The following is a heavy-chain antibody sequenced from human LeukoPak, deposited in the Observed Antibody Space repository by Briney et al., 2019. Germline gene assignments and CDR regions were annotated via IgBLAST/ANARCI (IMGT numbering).Heavy chain of an antibody. CDR3: VGAIHDSSGYYFGYFDY. V-gene: IGHV3-66*01. CDR1: GFTVSSNY. Sequence: GGSLRLTCAASGFTVSSNYMSWVRQAPGKGLEWVSVIYSGGSTYYADSVKGRFTISRDNSKNTLYLQMNSLRAEDTAVYYCVGAIHDSSGYYFGYFDYWGQGTLVTVSS. CDR2: IYSGGST. J-gene: IGHJ4*02. D-gene: IGHD3-22*01.